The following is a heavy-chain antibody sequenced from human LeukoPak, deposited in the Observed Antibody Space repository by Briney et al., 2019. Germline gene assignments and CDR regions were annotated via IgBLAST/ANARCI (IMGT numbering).Heavy chain of an antibody. V-gene: IGHV3-48*04. CDR3: ARRYDYGDY. Sequence: GGSLRLSCAASGFTCNSHAMNWVRQAPGKGLEWISYISISSTSIYYADSVKGRFTISRDIAKNSLYLQMNSLRAEDTAMYYCARRYDYGDYWGQGTLVTVSS. J-gene: IGHJ4*02. D-gene: IGHD3-16*01. CDR2: ISISSTSI. CDR1: GFTCNSHA.